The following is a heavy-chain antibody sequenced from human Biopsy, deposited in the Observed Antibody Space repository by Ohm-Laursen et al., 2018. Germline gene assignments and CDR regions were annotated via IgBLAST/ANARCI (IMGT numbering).Heavy chain of an antibody. CDR2: INPSGSTT. V-gene: IGHV1-46*01. CDR1: GYTFTSYY. CDR3: ARNTGWYGDLYYFDY. D-gene: IGHD6-19*01. J-gene: IGHJ4*02. Sequence: ASVKVSCKASGYTFTSYYMHWVRQAPGQGLEWMGMINPSGSTTSYPQIFQGRVTMTRDTSKSTVYMELSSLRSADTAVYFCARNTGWYGDLYYFDYWGQGTLVTVSS.